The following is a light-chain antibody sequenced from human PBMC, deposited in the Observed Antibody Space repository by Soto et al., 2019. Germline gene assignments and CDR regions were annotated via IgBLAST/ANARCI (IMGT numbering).Light chain of an antibody. CDR2: AAS. V-gene: IGKV1-12*01. Sequence: DIQMTQSPSSVSASVGDRVTITCRASQDISRWLAWYQQKPGKAPNLLIDAASSLRSGVPSRFSGSGSGTDFTLTINRLQPEDIVTYYCQQTNSFPRTFGQGTKVEVK. J-gene: IGKJ1*01. CDR3: QQTNSFPRT. CDR1: QDISRW.